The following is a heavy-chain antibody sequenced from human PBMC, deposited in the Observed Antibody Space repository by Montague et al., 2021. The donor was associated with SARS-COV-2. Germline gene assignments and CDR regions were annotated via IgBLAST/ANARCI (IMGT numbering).Heavy chain of an antibody. Sequence: CAISGDSVSVTWNSCDDRKNTRLDSRDVRSSSDVCCMWTKDYATSVEGRISIDPDTSKNQFFLHLRSVTPEDTGVYYCVRDTGSAQAGFDAWGQGTLVTVSS. D-gene: IGHD4-17*01. CDR2: SDVCCMWTK. V-gene: IGHV6-1*01. CDR3: VRDTGSAQAGFDA. J-gene: IGHJ4*02. CDR1: GDSVSVTWNS.